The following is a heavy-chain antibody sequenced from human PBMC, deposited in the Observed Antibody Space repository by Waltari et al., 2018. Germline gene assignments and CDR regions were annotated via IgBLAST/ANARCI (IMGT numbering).Heavy chain of an antibody. CDR2: INHSGSS. CDR3: AGRPRMDGSGSYYTPNYYYYGMDV. Sequence: QVQLQQWGAGLLKPSETLSLTCAVYGGSFSGYYWSWIRQPPGQGLEWIGEINHSGSSNNNPSLKSRVTIAVDTSKNQFSLKLSSVTAADTAGYYCAGRPRMDGSGSYYTPNYYYYGMDVWGQGTTVTVSS. CDR1: GGSFSGYY. D-gene: IGHD3-10*01. J-gene: IGHJ6*02. V-gene: IGHV4-34*01.